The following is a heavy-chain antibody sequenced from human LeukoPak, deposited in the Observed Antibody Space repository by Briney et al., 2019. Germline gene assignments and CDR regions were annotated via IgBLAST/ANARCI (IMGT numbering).Heavy chain of an antibody. CDR3: ARRATLRGCPYLGY. D-gene: IGHD2-2*01. CDR2: MNPNSGNT. CDR1: GYTFTSYD. Sequence: ASVKVSCKASGYTFTSYDINWVRQATGQGPEWMGWMNPNSGNTGYAQKFQGRVTMTRDTSISTAYMELSSLRSEDTAVYYCARRATLRGCPYLGYWGQGTLVTVSS. J-gene: IGHJ4*02. V-gene: IGHV1-8*01.